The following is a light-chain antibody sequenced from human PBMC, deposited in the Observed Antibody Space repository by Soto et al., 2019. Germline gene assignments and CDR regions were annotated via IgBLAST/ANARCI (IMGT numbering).Light chain of an antibody. Sequence: GDRVTITCRASQGIGVYLAWFQQKPGNVPRLLIYAASTLQSGVPSRFSGSGSGTDFTLTISSLQPEDVATYYCQKYNSAPLTVGGGTKVEIK. CDR1: QGIGVY. V-gene: IGKV1-27*01. CDR3: QKYNSAPLT. CDR2: AAS. J-gene: IGKJ4*01.